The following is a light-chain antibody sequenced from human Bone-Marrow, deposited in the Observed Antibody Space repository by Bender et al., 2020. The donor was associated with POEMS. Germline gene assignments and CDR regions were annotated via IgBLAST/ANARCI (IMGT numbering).Light chain of an antibody. J-gene: IGLJ1*01. V-gene: IGLV1-44*01. CDR3: SSYTSDGTHV. CDR1: DSNFGGNN. Sequence: QSVLTQPPSASGTPGQSVIISCSGTDSNFGGNNVNWYQHLPGSAPRLVVYSNYQRPSGVPARFSGSKSGTSASLAISDIQSEDEADYYCSSYTSDGTHVFGTGTTVTVL. CDR2: SNY.